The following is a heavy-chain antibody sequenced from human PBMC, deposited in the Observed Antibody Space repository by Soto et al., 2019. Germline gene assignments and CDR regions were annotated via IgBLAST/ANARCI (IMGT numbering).Heavy chain of an antibody. CDR1: GFTFSSYS. CDR2: ISSSSYI. Sequence: EVQLVESGGGLVKPGGSLRLSCAASGFTFSSYSMNWVRQAPGKGLEWVSSISSSSYIYYADSVKGRFTISRDNAKNSLYLQMNSLRAEDTAVYYCARDSGSAYSSSWYNWFDPWGQGTLVTVSS. V-gene: IGHV3-21*01. J-gene: IGHJ5*02. CDR3: ARDSGSAYSSSWYNWFDP. D-gene: IGHD6-13*01.